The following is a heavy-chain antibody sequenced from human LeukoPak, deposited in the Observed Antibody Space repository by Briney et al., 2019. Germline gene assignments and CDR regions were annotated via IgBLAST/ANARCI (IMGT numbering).Heavy chain of an antibody. D-gene: IGHD3-10*01. Sequence: ASVKVSCKASGYTFTSYGISWVRQAPGQGLEWMGWINSNSGGTNYAQKFQGRVTMTRDTSISTAYMELSRLRSDDTAVYYCARINVLLDAVGWFDPWGQGTLVTVSS. J-gene: IGHJ5*02. CDR3: ARINVLLDAVGWFDP. CDR2: INSNSGGT. CDR1: GYTFTSYG. V-gene: IGHV1-2*02.